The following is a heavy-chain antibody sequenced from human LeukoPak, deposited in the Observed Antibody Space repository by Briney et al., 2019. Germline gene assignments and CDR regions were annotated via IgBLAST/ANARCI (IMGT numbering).Heavy chain of an antibody. J-gene: IGHJ4*02. V-gene: IGHV1-18*04. D-gene: IGHD3-10*01. Sequence: GASVKVSCKASGYTFTTYGFSWVRQAPGQGLEWMGWIGVYNGKTEYAQTFQGRVTMTTDTSTSTAYMELRSLTSDDTAVYYCARDIGVSQFDYWGQGTLVTVSS. CDR1: GYTFTTYG. CDR2: IGVYNGKT. CDR3: ARDIGVSQFDY.